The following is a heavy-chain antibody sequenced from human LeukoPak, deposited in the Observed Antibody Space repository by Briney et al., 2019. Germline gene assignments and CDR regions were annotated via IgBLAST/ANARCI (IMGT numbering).Heavy chain of an antibody. D-gene: IGHD2-21*02. V-gene: IGHV1-69*05. CDR2: IIPIFGTA. CDR1: GGTFSSYA. Sequence: SVKVSCKASGGTFSSYAISWVRQAPGQGLEWMGGIIPIFGTANYAQRFQGRVTIATDESTSTAYMELSSLRSEDTAVYYCARGLYYYYYMDVWGKGTTVTVSS. J-gene: IGHJ6*03. CDR3: ARGLYYYYYMDV.